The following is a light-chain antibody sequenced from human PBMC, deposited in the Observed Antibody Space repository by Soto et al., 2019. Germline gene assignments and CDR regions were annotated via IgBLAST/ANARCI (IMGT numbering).Light chain of an antibody. CDR2: DAS. CDR3: HQYGRSACSIT. CDR1: QSVRSGH. Sequence: ESVLTQSPGTLSLSPGDRATLSCRASQSVRSGHLAWYQQKPGQAPRLVIYDASTRATGIPDRFSGGGSGTDFTLTISRVEPEDFAVYYCHQYGRSACSITFGPGTKVEIK. J-gene: IGKJ3*01. V-gene: IGKV3-20*01.